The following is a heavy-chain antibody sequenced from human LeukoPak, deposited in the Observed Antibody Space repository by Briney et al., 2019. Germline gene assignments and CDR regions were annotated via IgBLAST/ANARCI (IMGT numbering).Heavy chain of an antibody. J-gene: IGHJ4*02. V-gene: IGHV1-18*01. CDR2: ISAHNGDT. Sequence: GASVKVSCKASGYTFTSYGISWVRQAPGQGLEWMGWISAHNGDTNYAQELQGRVSMTTDTSTSTAYMELRSLRSDDTAVYYCARDEDYYGSGSYYNIHLFYFDFWGQGTLVTVSS. CDR3: ARDEDYYGSGSYYNIHLFYFDF. CDR1: GYTFTSYG. D-gene: IGHD3-10*01.